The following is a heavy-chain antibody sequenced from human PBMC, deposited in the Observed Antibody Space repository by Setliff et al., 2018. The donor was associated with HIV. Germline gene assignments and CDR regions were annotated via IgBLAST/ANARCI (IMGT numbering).Heavy chain of an antibody. V-gene: IGHV3-23*01. CDR3: ARDWLADGYSTKFAFDI. CDR1: GFTFSTYA. D-gene: IGHD5-18*01. CDR2: ISGSGGST. J-gene: IGHJ3*02. Sequence: GGSLRLSCAASGFTFSTYAMSWVRQAPGKGLEWVSAISGSGGSTYYADSVKGRFSISRDNSKNTLYLQMNNLRAEDTAVYYCARDWLADGYSTKFAFDIWGQGTMVTVSS.